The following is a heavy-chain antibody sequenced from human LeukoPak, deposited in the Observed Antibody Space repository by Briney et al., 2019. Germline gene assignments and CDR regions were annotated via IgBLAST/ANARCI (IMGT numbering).Heavy chain of an antibody. V-gene: IGHV3-53*01. J-gene: IGHJ3*02. D-gene: IGHD3-10*01. CDR1: GFTVSSNY. CDR3: ARSGSYYNGNAFDI. Sequence: GGSLRLSCAASGFTVSSNYMSWVRQAPGKGLEWVSVIYSGGSTYYADSVKGRFTISRDNSKNTLYLQMNSLRAEDTAVYYCARSGSYYNGNAFDIWGHGTMVTVSS. CDR2: IYSGGST.